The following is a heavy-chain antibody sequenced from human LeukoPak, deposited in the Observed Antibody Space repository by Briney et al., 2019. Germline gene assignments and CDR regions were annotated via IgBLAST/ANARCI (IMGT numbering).Heavy chain of an antibody. V-gene: IGHV3-7*01. D-gene: IGHD3-10*01. CDR3: AREPYYYGSGSDLRPFDP. Sequence: GGSLRLSCAPSGFTFSSYWMSWVRQAPGKGGEWVANIKQDGSEKYYVDSVKGRFTIPRDNAKNSLYLQMNSLRAEDTAVYYCAREPYYYGSGSDLRPFDPWGQQTLVTVSS. CDR2: IKQDGSEK. CDR1: GFTFSSYW. J-gene: IGHJ5*02.